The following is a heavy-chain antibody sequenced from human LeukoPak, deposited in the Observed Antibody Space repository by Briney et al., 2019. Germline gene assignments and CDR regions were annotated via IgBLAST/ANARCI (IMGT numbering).Heavy chain of an antibody. D-gene: IGHD3-10*01. Sequence: ASVKVSCKASGYTFTNYAIHWVRQAPGQRFEWMGWINAANGHTKYSQEFQDRIAITRDTSATTAYMELNNLRSEDMARYYCARGRGPPNTNRDFYFYYYMDVWGTGTTVAVSS. V-gene: IGHV1-3*03. J-gene: IGHJ6*03. CDR3: ARGRGPPNTNRDFYFYYYMDV. CDR2: INAANGHT. CDR1: GYTFTNYA.